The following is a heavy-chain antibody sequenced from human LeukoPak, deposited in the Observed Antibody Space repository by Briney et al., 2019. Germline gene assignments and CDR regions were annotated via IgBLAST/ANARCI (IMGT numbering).Heavy chain of an antibody. D-gene: IGHD6-19*01. J-gene: IGHJ4*02. V-gene: IGHV4-59*01. CDR1: GGSISSYY. Sequence: SETLSLTCTVSGGSISSYYWSWIRQPPGKGLEWIGYIYYSGSTNYNPSLKSRVTISVDTSKNQFSLKLSSVTAADTAVYYCARHPLTRSSGWPFFDFWGQGTLVTVSS. CDR3: ARHPLTRSSGWPFFDF. CDR2: IYYSGST.